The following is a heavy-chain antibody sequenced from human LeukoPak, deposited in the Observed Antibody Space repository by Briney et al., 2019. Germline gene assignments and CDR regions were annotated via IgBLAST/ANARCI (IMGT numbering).Heavy chain of an antibody. D-gene: IGHD1-26*01. CDR3: ARKVGATDNAFDI. CDR2: ISGSGGST. V-gene: IGHV3-23*01. J-gene: IGHJ3*02. Sequence: GGSLRLSCAASGFTFSSYAMSWVRQAPGKGLEWVSGISGSGGSTYYADSVKGRFTISRANSKNKLYLQMNSRRAEDAAVYYCARKVGATDNAFDIWGQGTMVTVSS. CDR1: GFTFSSYA.